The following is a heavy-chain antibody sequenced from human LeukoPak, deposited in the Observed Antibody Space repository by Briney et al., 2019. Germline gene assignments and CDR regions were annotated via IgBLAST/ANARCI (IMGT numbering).Heavy chain of an antibody. CDR1: GGSFSGYY. J-gene: IGHJ4*02. CDR2: ISTTGSP. V-gene: IGHV4-4*07. CDR3: AREAGISRPLDY. Sequence: SETLSLTCAAYGGSFSGYYWSWIRQPPGKGLEWIGRISTTGSPNYNAYLKSRLSISMDTSRSQFSLKLSSVTAADTAVYYCAREAGISRPLDYWGQGTLVTVSS.